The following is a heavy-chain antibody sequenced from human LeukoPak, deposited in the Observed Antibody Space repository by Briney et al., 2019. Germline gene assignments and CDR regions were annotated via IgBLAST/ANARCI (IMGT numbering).Heavy chain of an antibody. V-gene: IGHV3-7*01. CDR1: GFSFSDSW. Sequence: GGSLRLSCAASGFSFSDSWMSWVRQARGKGLEWVANMNPDGSGKYYVDSVRGRFTVSRDNAKNTVYLQMNSLRAEDTAVYYCGRDPAWGAIDYWGQGTLVTVSS. J-gene: IGHJ4*02. CDR2: MNPDGSGK. CDR3: GRDPAWGAIDY. D-gene: IGHD7-27*01.